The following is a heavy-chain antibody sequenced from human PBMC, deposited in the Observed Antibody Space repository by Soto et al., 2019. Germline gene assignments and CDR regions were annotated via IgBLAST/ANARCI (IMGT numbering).Heavy chain of an antibody. D-gene: IGHD6-13*01. V-gene: IGHV3-21*01. Sequence: KPGGSLRLSCAASGFTFSSYSMNWVRQAPGKGLEWVSSISSSSSYIYYADSVKGRFTISRDNAKNSLYLQMNSLRAEDTAVYYCARGIGYSSSSIPFDYWGQGTLVTVSS. CDR2: ISSSSSYI. CDR3: ARGIGYSSSSIPFDY. J-gene: IGHJ4*02. CDR1: GFTFSSYS.